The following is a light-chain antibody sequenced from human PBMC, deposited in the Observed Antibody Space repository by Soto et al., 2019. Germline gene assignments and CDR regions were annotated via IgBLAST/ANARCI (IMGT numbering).Light chain of an antibody. CDR2: HAS. J-gene: IGKJ4*01. V-gene: IGKV3-15*01. Sequence: EIVMTQSPATLSVSPGERAILSCRASQSVSNNLAWYQQKPGQAPSLLIYHASTRASGIPARFSGSGSGTEFTLTISSLQSEEFAVYYCQQYNEWPLTFGGGTKVELK. CDR3: QQYNEWPLT. CDR1: QSVSNN.